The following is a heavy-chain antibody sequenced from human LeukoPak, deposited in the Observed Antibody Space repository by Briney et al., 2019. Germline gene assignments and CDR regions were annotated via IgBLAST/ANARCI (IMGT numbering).Heavy chain of an antibody. Sequence: SETLSLTCTVSGGSISSSSYYWGWIRQPPGKGLEWIGEINHSGSTNYNPSLKSRVTISVDTSKNQFSLKLSSVTAADTAVYYCARGSVDTAMVIGLGYYFDYWGQGTLVTVSS. CDR2: INHSGST. J-gene: IGHJ4*02. CDR3: ARGSVDTAMVIGLGYYFDY. V-gene: IGHV4-39*07. CDR1: GGSISSSSYY. D-gene: IGHD5-18*01.